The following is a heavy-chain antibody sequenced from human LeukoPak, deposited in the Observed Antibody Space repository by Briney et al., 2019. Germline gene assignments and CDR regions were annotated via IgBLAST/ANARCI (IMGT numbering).Heavy chain of an antibody. CDR1: GFTFSSYS. V-gene: IGHV3-21*01. J-gene: IGHJ6*03. D-gene: IGHD3-22*01. Sequence: GGSLRLSCAASGFTFSSYSMNWVRQAPGKGLEWVSSISSSSSYIYYADSVKGRFTISRDNAKNSLYLQMNSLRAEDTAVYYCARSRLYYYYHYMDVWGKGTTVTVSS. CDR3: ARSRLYYYYHYMDV. CDR2: ISSSSSYI.